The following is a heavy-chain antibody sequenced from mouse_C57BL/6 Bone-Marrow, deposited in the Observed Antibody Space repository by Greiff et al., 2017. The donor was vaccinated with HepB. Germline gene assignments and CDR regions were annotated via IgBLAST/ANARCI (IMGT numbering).Heavy chain of an antibody. CDR1: GYTFTSYW. CDR2: IHPNSGST. CDR3: GREDHGSSYYFDH. D-gene: IGHD1-1*01. J-gene: IGHJ2*01. Sequence: QVQLQQPGAELVKPGASVKLSCKASGYTFTSYWMHWVKQRPGQGLEWIGMIHPNSGSTNYNEKFKSKATLTVDKSSSTAYMQLSSLTSEDSAVYYWGREDHGSSYYFDHWGQGTTLPVSS. V-gene: IGHV1-64*01.